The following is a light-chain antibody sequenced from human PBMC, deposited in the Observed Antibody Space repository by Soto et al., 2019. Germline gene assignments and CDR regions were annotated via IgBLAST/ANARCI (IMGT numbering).Light chain of an antibody. CDR3: GSYSGRYTFV. J-gene: IGLJ1*01. Sequence: QPASVSGSPGQSITISCTGTSSDVGAYNYVSWYQQHPGQAPKLMIFEVSNRPSGVSNRFSGSKSGNTASLTISGLQPEDEADYYCGSYSGRYTFVFGTGTKLTVL. V-gene: IGLV2-14*01. CDR2: EVS. CDR1: SSDVGAYNY.